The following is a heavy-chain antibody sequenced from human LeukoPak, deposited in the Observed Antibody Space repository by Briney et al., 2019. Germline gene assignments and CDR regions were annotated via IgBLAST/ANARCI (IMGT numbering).Heavy chain of an antibody. D-gene: IGHD6-19*01. Sequence: SETLSLTCTVSGGSISSYYWSWIRQPAGKGLEWIGRIYTSGSTNYNPSLNSRVTMSVDTSKNQLSLKLSSVTAADTAVYYCARRRSSGWYFDYWGQGTLVTVSS. CDR1: GGSISSYY. V-gene: IGHV4-4*07. CDR2: IYTSGST. CDR3: ARRRSSGWYFDY. J-gene: IGHJ4*02.